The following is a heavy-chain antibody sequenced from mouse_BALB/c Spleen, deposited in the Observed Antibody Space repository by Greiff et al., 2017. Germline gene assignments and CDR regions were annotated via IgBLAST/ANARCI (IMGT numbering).Heavy chain of an antibody. CDR1: GFTFSSYT. J-gene: IGHJ2*01. V-gene: IGHV5-6-4*01. CDR3: TREGDYGDFFDY. CDR2: ISSGGSYT. D-gene: IGHD1-1*01. Sequence: EVKLMESGGGLVKPGGSLKLSCAASGFTFSSYTMSWVRQTPEKRLEWVATISSGGSYTYYPDSVKGRFTLSRDNAKNTLYLQMSSLKSEDTAMYYCTREGDYGDFFDYWGQGTTLTVSS.